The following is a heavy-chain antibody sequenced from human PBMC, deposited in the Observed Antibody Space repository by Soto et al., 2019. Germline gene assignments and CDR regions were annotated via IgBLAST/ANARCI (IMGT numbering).Heavy chain of an antibody. D-gene: IGHD6-6*01. CDR3: AREGQLGY. Sequence: SETLSLTCTVSGGSITSYYWSWIRQPPGKGLEWIGYIYFSGSANYNPSLKSRVTISVDTSKNQFSLKLSSVTAADTAVYYCAREGQLGYWGQGTPVTV. CDR1: GGSITSYY. J-gene: IGHJ4*02. V-gene: IGHV4-59*12. CDR2: IYFSGSA.